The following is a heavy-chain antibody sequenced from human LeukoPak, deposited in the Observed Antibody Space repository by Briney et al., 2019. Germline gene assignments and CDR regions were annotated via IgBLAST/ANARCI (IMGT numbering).Heavy chain of an antibody. J-gene: IGHJ4*02. Sequence: GGSLRLSCAASGFTFSSYAMSWVRQAPGKGLEWVPAIGGSGGSTYYADSVKGRFTISRDNSKNTLYLQMNSLRAEDTAVYYCAKPEPHGYDSSGYAYWGQGTLVTVSS. CDR2: IGGSGGST. V-gene: IGHV3-23*01. CDR1: GFTFSSYA. CDR3: AKPEPHGYDSSGYAY. D-gene: IGHD3-22*01.